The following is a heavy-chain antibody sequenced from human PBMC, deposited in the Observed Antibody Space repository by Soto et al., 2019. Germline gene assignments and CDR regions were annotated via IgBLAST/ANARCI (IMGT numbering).Heavy chain of an antibody. Sequence: EVQLVGSGGGMAKPGESWKLPVEASGSTSGRVRMNGIRQVPGKGLEWLASISSGSSDTWYLDLVKGRFSISRDNAQNSLFLQMNTLRPEDTAMYYCARVAYWGPGTQVTVSS. CDR2: ISSGSSDT. J-gene: IGHJ4*02. CDR3: ARVAY. CDR1: GSTSGRVR. V-gene: IGHV3-21*02.